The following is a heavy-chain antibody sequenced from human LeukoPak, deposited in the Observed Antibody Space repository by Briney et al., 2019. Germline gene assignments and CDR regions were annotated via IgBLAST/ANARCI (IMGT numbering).Heavy chain of an antibody. Sequence: PSETLSLTCAVYGGSFSGYYWSWIRQPPGKGLEWIGEINHSGSTNYNPSLKSRVTISVDTSKNQFSLKLSSVTAADTAVYYCARGNYVWGSYRLCYFDYWGQGTLVTVSS. V-gene: IGHV4-34*01. CDR3: ARGNYVWGSYRLCYFDY. J-gene: IGHJ4*02. CDR1: GGSFSGYY. D-gene: IGHD3-16*02. CDR2: INHSGST.